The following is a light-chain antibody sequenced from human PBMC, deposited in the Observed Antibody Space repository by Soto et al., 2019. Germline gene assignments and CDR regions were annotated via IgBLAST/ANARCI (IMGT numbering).Light chain of an antibody. CDR3: QQSGDSQWT. J-gene: IGKJ1*01. V-gene: IGKV3-15*01. CDR2: GAS. CDR1: QSVSSN. Sequence: EKLMTQSPPTLSVSAGESSTLSGRASQSVSSNLAWYQQKPGQAPRLVLYGASTRATGIPDRFSGSGSGMDFTLTISSLAPEDFAVYYCQQSGDSQWTFGQGTKVDIK.